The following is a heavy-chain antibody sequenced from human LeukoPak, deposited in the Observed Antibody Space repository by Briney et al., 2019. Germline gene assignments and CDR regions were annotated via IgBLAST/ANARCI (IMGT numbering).Heavy chain of an antibody. J-gene: IGHJ4*02. CDR1: GGSISNSIW. V-gene: IGHV4-4*02. Sequence: SGTLSLTCAVFGGSISNSIWWSWVRQPPGKGLEWIGDIYHSGTTNYNPSLKSRVTISVDTSKNQFSLKLSSVTAADTAVYYCARDYHLGELTGDVAEDYWGQGTLVTVSS. CDR2: IYHSGTT. D-gene: IGHD7-27*01. CDR3: ARDYHLGELTGDVAEDY.